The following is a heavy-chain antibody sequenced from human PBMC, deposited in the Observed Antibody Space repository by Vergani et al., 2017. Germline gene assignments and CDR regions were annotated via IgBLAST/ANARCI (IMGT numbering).Heavy chain of an antibody. CDR3: ARDCQFTRSSSSCFGY. D-gene: IGHD6-6*01. Sequence: QVQLQESGPGLVKPSETLSLTCTVSGGSVSSGSYYWSWIRQPPGKGLEWIGYIYYSGSTNYNPSLKSRVTISVDTSKNQFSLKLSSVTAADTAVYYCARDCQFTRSSSSCFGYWGQGTLVTVSS. CDR1: GGSVSSGSYY. J-gene: IGHJ4*02. CDR2: IYYSGST. V-gene: IGHV4-61*01.